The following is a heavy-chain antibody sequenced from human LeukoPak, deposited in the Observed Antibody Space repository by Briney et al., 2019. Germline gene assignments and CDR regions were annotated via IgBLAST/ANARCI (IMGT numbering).Heavy chain of an antibody. CDR3: AHGSGWLYDY. J-gene: IGHJ4*02. V-gene: IGHV2-5*01. Sequence: SGPTLVKPTQTLTLTCTFSGFSLSTRGVGVGWIRQPPGKALEWLALIYWNDDNRYSPSLKSRLTITKDTSKNQVVLTMTNMDPVDTARYYCAHGSGWLYDYWGQGTLVTVSS. D-gene: IGHD6-19*01. CDR1: GFSLSTRGVG. CDR2: IYWNDDN.